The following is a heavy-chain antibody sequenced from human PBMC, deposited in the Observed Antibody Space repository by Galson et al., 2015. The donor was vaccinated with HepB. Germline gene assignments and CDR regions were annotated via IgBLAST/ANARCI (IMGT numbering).Heavy chain of an antibody. J-gene: IGHJ6*02. V-gene: IGHV1-46*01. D-gene: IGHD3-16*01. CDR2: INPSGGST. CDR1: GYTFTSYY. CDR3: ARDPITFGGVMGYYYGMDV. Sequence: SVKVSCKASGYTFTSYYMHWVRQAPGQGLEWMGIINPSGGSTSYAQKFQGRVTMTRDTSTSTVYMELRSLRSDDTAVYYCARDPITFGGVMGYYYGMDVWGQGTMVTVSS.